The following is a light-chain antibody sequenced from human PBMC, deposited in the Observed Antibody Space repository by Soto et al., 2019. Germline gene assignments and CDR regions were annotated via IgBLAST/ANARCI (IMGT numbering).Light chain of an antibody. Sequence: QCLLTLPSSASGTGGQVCHLCCSGGEPNIGSNSVYWYQHLPRMAPKLLIYYSNQRPSRVPDRFSGSRYGTSASLAIVGLRSEDEAIYYCAAWDASLSACVFGNGTKVTVL. CDR1: EPNIGSNS. CDR2: YSN. V-gene: IGLV1-47*02. CDR3: AAWDASLSACV. J-gene: IGLJ1*01.